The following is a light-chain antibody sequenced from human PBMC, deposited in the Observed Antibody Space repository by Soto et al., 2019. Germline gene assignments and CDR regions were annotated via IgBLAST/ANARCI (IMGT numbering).Light chain of an antibody. J-gene: IGKJ1*01. CDR1: QSVSSSY. Sequence: EIVLTQSPGTLSLSPGERATLSCRASQSVSSSYLAWYQQKPGQAPRLLIYGASSRATGIPDRFSGSGSGTDFTLTISSLQSEDFAVYYCQQYTEWLWTFGQGTKLEIK. V-gene: IGKV3-20*01. CDR2: GAS. CDR3: QQYTEWLWT.